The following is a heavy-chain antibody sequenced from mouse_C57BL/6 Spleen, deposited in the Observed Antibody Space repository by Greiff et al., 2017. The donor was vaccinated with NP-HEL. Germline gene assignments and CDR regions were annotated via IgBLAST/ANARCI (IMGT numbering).Heavy chain of an antibody. CDR3: ASSGYGYAWFAY. Sequence: VQLQQSGPELVKPGASVKISCKASGYSFTGYYMNWVKQSPEKSLEWIGEINPSTGGTTYNQKFKAKATLTVDQYSSTAYMQLKSLTSEDSAVCYCASSGYGYAWFAYWGQGTLVTVSA. J-gene: IGHJ3*01. CDR1: GYSFTGYY. V-gene: IGHV1-42*01. CDR2: INPSTGGT. D-gene: IGHD2-2*01.